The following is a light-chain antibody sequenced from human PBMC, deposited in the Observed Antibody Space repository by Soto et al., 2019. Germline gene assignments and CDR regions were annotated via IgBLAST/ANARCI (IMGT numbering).Light chain of an antibody. Sequence: QSVLTQPPSVSGAPGQRVTISCTGSSSNIGAGYDVHWYQQLPGTAPKLLIYGNSNRPSGVPDRFSGSKSGTSASLTISGLQAEDEDDYYCSSYTSSSTLVFXTGTKVTVL. CDR2: GNS. CDR3: SSYTSSSTLV. V-gene: IGLV1-40*01. J-gene: IGLJ1*01. CDR1: SSNIGAGYD.